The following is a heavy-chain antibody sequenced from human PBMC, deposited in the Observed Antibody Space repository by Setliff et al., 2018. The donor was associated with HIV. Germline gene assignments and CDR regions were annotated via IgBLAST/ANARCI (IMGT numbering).Heavy chain of an antibody. V-gene: IGHV4-61*02. CDR1: GGSISSGSYY. CDR3: ARDLVIMFGGVSGDVFDI. J-gene: IGHJ3*02. CDR2: IYSSGST. Sequence: SETLSLTCTVSGGSISSGSYYWSWIRQPAGKGLEWIGRIYSSGSTKYNPSLKSRVTISVDTSKNQFSPRLSSVTAADTAVYYCARDLVIMFGGVSGDVFDIWGQGTMVTVSS. D-gene: IGHD3-16*01.